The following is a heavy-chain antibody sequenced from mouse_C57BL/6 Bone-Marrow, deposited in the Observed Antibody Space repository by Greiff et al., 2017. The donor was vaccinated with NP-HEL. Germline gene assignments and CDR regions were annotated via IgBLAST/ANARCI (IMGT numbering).Heavy chain of an antibody. Sequence: QVHVKQPGAELVKPGASVKLSCKASGYTFTSYWMHWVKQRPGQGLEWIGMIHPNSGSTNYNEKFKSKATLTVDKSSSTAYMQLSSLTSEDSAVYYCAGSYDYYYFDYWGQGTTLTVSS. D-gene: IGHD2-4*01. CDR1: GYTFTSYW. V-gene: IGHV1-64*01. CDR2: IHPNSGST. CDR3: AGSYDYYYFDY. J-gene: IGHJ2*01.